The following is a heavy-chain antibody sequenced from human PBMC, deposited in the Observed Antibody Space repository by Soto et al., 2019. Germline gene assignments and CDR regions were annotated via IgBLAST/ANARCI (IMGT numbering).Heavy chain of an antibody. CDR2: IKSKTDGGTT. Sequence: GGSLRLPCAASGFTFTNAWINWVRQAPEKGLEWVCRIKSKTDGGTTDYAEPVKGRFAISRDDSNNMVYLQMNSLKIEDTAFYYCTTDSYSTIIIVRFDYWGHGTLVTVSS. J-gene: IGHJ4*01. CDR3: TTDSYSTIIIVRFDY. V-gene: IGHV3-15*07. CDR1: GFTFTNAW. D-gene: IGHD3-22*01.